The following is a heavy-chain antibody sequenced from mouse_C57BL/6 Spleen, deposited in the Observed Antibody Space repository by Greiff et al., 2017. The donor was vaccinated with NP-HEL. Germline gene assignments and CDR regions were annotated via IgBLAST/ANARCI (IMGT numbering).Heavy chain of an antibody. V-gene: IGHV1-80*01. Sequence: QVQLQQSGAELVKPGASVKISCKASGYAFSSYWMNWVKQRPGKGLEWIGQIYPGDGDTNYNGKFKGKATLTADKSSSTAYMQLSSLTSEDSAVYFCARSGDYYGSPYWYFDVWGTGTTVTVSS. J-gene: IGHJ1*03. CDR2: IYPGDGDT. CDR1: GYAFSSYW. CDR3: ARSGDYYGSPYWYFDV. D-gene: IGHD1-1*01.